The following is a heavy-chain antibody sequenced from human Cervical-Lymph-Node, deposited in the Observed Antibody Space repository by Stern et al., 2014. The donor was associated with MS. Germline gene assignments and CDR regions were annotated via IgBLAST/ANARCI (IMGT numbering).Heavy chain of an antibody. V-gene: IGHV2-5*02. CDR3: AHSFGSVSGTYSGMDV. D-gene: IGHD1-7*01. J-gene: IGHJ6*02. CDR2: TYWDDDD. CDR1: GFSLSADGVG. Sequence: QVTLKESGPSLVRPTQTVTLTCTVSGFSLSADGVGVGWLRQAPGKALEWLALTYWDDDDRYRQSLKNRLTIKKDTSKNQVVLTMTDMDPEDTGTYYCAHSFGSVSGTYSGMDVWGQGTTVTVS.